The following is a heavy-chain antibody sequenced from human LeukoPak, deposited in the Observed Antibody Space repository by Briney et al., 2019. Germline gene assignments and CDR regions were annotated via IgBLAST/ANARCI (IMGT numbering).Heavy chain of an antibody. D-gene: IGHD2-21*02. Sequence: RGSLRLSCAASGFTFSSYEMNWVRQAPGKGLEWVSYISSSGSTIYYADSVKGRFTISRDNAKNSLYLQMNSLRAEDTAVYYCARSNKKHIVVVTTSWYFDLWGRGTLVTVSS. CDR1: GFTFSSYE. J-gene: IGHJ2*01. CDR3: ARSNKKHIVVVTTSWYFDL. CDR2: ISSSGSTI. V-gene: IGHV3-48*03.